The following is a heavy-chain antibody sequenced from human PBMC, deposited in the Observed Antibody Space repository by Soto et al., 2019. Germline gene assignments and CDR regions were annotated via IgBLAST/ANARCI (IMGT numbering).Heavy chain of an antibody. V-gene: IGHV3-7*01. CDR1: GFTLGSYW. J-gene: IGHJ4*01. CDR3: ARDSGDGSGASMNHCLDY. D-gene: IGHD3-10*01. Sequence: LRLSCAASGFTLGSYWMSLVRQAPGKGLELLATIKLDAREKKYVSCVKGRFNMSRDNDKRSMYLQLDNLRADYTAINYCARDSGDGSGASMNHCLDYWGHGTPVTVSS. CDR2: IKLDAREK.